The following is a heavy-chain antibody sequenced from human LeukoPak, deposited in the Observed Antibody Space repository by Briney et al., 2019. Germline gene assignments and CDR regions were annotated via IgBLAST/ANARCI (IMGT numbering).Heavy chain of an antibody. J-gene: IGHJ3*01. CDR3: ATWVRDTDAFNA. D-gene: IGHD5-18*01. CDR1: VFTFSTYN. Sequence: GGSLRLSCAACVFTFSTYNMNGVRQARGKGLEWVSSISTSSNYIYYADSVKGRFTISRDNAKNSLYLQMNSLRAEDTAVYYCATWVRDTDAFNAWGRGTMVTVSS. CDR2: ISTSSNYI. V-gene: IGHV3-21*01.